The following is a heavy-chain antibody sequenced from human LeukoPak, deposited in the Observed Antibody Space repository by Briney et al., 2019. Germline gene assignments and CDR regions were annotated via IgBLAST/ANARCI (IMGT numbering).Heavy chain of an antibody. CDR1: GFTFSSYW. D-gene: IGHD2-2*02. Sequence: GGSLRLSCAASGFTFSSYWMSWVRQAPGKGLEWVANTKQDGSEKYYVDSVKGRFTISRDNAKNSLYLQMNSLRAEDTAVYYCARDPCSSTSCYMRNDYWGQGTLVTVSS. CDR2: TKQDGSEK. CDR3: ARDPCSSTSCYMRNDY. J-gene: IGHJ4*02. V-gene: IGHV3-7*01.